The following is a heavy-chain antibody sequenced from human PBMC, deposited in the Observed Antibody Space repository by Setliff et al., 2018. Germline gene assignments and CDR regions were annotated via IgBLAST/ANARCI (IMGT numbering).Heavy chain of an antibody. V-gene: IGHV3-11*04. Sequence: GGSLRLSCAASGFSFSDYYMSWVRQAPGKGLEWISKISGNGITIYYADSVRGRFTISRDNAKNSLYLQMNSLRAEDTALYYCARDPQQLVIRYYFDYWGQGTLVTVSS. CDR2: ISGNGITI. CDR1: GFSFSDYY. D-gene: IGHD6-6*01. CDR3: ARDPQQLVIRYYFDY. J-gene: IGHJ4*02.